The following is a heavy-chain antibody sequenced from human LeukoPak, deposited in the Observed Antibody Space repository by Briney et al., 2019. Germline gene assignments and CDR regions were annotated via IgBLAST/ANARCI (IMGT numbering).Heavy chain of an antibody. CDR1: GYTFTSYD. CDR2: MNPNSGNT. V-gene: IGHV1-8*01. D-gene: IGHD3-9*01. CDR3: ARAIRGALSGYQYYYYYMDV. J-gene: IGHJ6*03. Sequence: ASVKVSCKASGYTFTSYDINWVRQATGQGLEWMGWMNPNSGNTGYAQKFQGRVTMTRNTSISTAYMELSSLRSEDTAVYYCARAIRGALSGYQYYYYYMDVWGKGTTVTISS.